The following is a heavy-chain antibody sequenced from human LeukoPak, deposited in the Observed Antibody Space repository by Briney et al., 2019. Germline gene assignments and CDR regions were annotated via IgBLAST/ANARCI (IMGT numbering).Heavy chain of an antibody. J-gene: IGHJ4*02. CDR3: TRGAGWLIDC. Sequence: SETLSLTCTVSDGSISDYYRGWIRQPPGKGLEWIGYFHNSGTSTYNPSLKSRVTISADTSKNQFSLKLNSLTTADTAVYYCTRGAGWLIDCWGQGILVTVSS. CDR2: FHNSGTS. CDR1: DGSISDYY. V-gene: IGHV4-59*01. D-gene: IGHD3-16*01.